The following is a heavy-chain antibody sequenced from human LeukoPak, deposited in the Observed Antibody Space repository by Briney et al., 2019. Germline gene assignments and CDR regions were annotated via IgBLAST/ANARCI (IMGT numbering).Heavy chain of an antibody. CDR2: IYYSGST. CDR3: ARELPRGPHFDY. Sequence: SETLSLTCTVSGGSISSGDYYWSWIRQPPGWGLEWIGYIYYSGSTYYNPSLKSRVTISVDTSKNQFSLKLSSVTAADTAVYYCARELPRGPHFDYWGQGTLVTVSS. CDR1: GGSISSGDYY. J-gene: IGHJ4*02. D-gene: IGHD1-26*01. V-gene: IGHV4-30-4*01.